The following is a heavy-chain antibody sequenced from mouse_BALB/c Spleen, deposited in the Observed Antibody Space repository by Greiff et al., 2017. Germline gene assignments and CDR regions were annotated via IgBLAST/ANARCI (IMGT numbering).Heavy chain of an antibody. D-gene: IGHD4-1*01. CDR1: GYTFTSYW. CDR3: ARYAVGYAMDY. CDR2: INPSTGYT. V-gene: IGHV1-7*01. Sequence: VQLQQSGAELAKPGASVKMSCKASGYTFTSYWMHWVKQRPGQGLEWIGYINPSTGYTEYNQKFKDKATLTADKSSSTAYMQLSSLTSEDSAVYYCARYAVGYAMDYWGQGTSVTVSS. J-gene: IGHJ4*01.